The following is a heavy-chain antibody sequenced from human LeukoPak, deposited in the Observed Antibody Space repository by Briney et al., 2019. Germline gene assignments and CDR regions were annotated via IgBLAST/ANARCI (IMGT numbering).Heavy chain of an antibody. J-gene: IGHJ4*02. Sequence: PGGSLRLSCAASGFTFSSYAMHWVRQAPGKGLEWVAVISYDGSNKYYADSVKGRFTISRGNSKNTLYLQMNSLRAEDTAVYYCARDSPSTGNRGPFDYWGQGTLVTVSS. D-gene: IGHD2-2*01. CDR3: ARDSPSTGNRGPFDY. CDR2: ISYDGSNK. CDR1: GFTFSSYA. V-gene: IGHV3-30-3*01.